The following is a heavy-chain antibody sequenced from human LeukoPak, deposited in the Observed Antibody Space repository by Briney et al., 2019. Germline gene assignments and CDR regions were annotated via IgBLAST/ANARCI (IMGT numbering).Heavy chain of an antibody. J-gene: IGHJ4*02. V-gene: IGHV3-23*01. CDR3: AKGRSGSYLGGDY. CDR2: ISGSDGST. Sequence: GGSLRLSCAASGFTFSSYAMSWVRQAPGKGLEWVSAISGSDGSTYYADSVKGRFTISRDNSKNTLYLQMNSLRAEDTAVYYCAKGRSGSYLGGDYWGQGTLVTVSS. CDR1: GFTFSSYA. D-gene: IGHD1-26*01.